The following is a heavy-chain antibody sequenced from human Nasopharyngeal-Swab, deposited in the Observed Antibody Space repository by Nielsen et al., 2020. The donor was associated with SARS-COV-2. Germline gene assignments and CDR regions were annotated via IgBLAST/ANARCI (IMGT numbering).Heavy chain of an antibody. Sequence: GESLKISCAASGFTFSDYYMSWIRQAPGKRLEWVSYISSSGSTIYYADSVKGRFTISRDNAKNSLYLQMNSLRAEDTAVYYCARDCSSTSSETHYYYYGMDVWGQGTTVTVSS. CDR2: ISSSGSTI. D-gene: IGHD2-2*01. CDR3: ARDCSSTSSETHYYYYGMDV. V-gene: IGHV3-11*04. J-gene: IGHJ6*02. CDR1: GFTFSDYY.